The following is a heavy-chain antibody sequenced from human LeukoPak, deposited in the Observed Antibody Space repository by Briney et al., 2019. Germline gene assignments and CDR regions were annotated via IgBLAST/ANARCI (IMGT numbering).Heavy chain of an antibody. D-gene: IGHD3-10*01. CDR2: ISGSGGDT. J-gene: IGHJ4*02. CDR3: AKPREGSGSYYKSFFDS. V-gene: IGHV3-23*01. CDR1: GFTFSSYA. Sequence: GGSLRLSCAASGFTFSSYAMSWVRQAPGKGLEWVSVISGSGGDTNYADSVEGRFTISRDNSKNTLYLQMNTLRAEDTAVYYCAKPREGSGSYYKSFFDSWGQGTLVTVSS.